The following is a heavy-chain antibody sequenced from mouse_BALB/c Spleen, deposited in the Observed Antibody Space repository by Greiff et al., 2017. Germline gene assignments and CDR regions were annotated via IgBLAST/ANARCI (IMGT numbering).Heavy chain of an antibody. V-gene: IGHV14-3*02. D-gene: IGHD2-2*01. CDR3: AAHGYDRGFAY. CDR1: GFNIKDTY. Sequence: DVKLQESGAELVKPGASVKLSCTASGFNIKDTYMHWVKQRPEQGLEWIGRIDPANGNTKYDPKFQGKATITADTSSNTAYLQLSSLTSEDTAVYYCAAHGYDRGFAYWGQGTLVTVSA. J-gene: IGHJ3*01. CDR2: IDPANGNT.